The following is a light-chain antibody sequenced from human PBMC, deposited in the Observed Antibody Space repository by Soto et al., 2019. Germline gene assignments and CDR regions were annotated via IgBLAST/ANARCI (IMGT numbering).Light chain of an antibody. Sequence: QSVLTQPASVSGSPGQSITISCTGTSNDVGAYKYVSWYQQLPGKAPKLMIYEVSNRPSGVSNRFSGSKSSNTASLTISGLQAEDEADYYCSSYTSTSTLFGGGTKLTVL. CDR1: SNDVGAYKY. CDR3: SSYTSTSTL. CDR2: EVS. J-gene: IGLJ3*02. V-gene: IGLV2-14*01.